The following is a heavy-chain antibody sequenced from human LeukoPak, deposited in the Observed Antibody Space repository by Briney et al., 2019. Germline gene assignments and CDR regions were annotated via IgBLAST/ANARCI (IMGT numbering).Heavy chain of an antibody. Sequence: ASVKVSCKASGYTFTSYDINWVRQATGQGLEWVGWMNPNSGNTGYAQKFQGGVTMTRNASISTAYMELSSLRSEDTAVYYCARVEPSGLTGYQIDYWGQGTLVTVSS. CDR3: ARVEPSGLTGYQIDY. CDR2: MNPNSGNT. V-gene: IGHV1-8*01. D-gene: IGHD3-9*01. J-gene: IGHJ4*02. CDR1: GYTFTSYD.